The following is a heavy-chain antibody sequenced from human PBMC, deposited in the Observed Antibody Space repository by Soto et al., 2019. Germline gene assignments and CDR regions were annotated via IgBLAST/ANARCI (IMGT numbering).Heavy chain of an antibody. V-gene: IGHV1-18*01. CDR3: ARDRQNYGSLDY. Sequence: QVQLVQSGAEVKNPGASVKVSCRASGYTLSNNYGISWVRQAPGQGLEWMGWINSYNGVTNNARKFLDRVTLTTDASTTTAYMELRSLRSDDTAIYYCARDRQNYGSLDYWGQGTLVTVSS. D-gene: IGHD4-17*01. CDR1: GYTLSNNYG. CDR2: INSYNGVT. J-gene: IGHJ4*02.